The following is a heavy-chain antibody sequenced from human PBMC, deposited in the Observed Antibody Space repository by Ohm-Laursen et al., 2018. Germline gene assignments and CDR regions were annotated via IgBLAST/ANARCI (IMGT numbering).Heavy chain of an antibody. D-gene: IGHD6-6*01. CDR2: INHSGST. CDR3: ARGRSIAARLGGSPRRWFDP. J-gene: IGHJ5*02. CDR1: GGSISSGGYY. V-gene: IGHV4-39*07. Sequence: SETLSLTCTVSGGSISSGGYYWSWIRQPPGKGLEWIGEINHSGSTNYNPSLKSRVTISVDTSKNQFSLKLSSVTAADTAVYYCARGRSIAARLGGSPRRWFDPWGQGTLVTVSS.